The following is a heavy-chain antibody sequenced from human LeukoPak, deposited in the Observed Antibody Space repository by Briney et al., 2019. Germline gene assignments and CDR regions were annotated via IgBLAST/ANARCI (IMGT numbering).Heavy chain of an antibody. Sequence: ASVKDSCKASGGTFRCYAISWVRQAPGQGLEWMGRIMPILGIANYAQKFQGRVTITADKSTSTAYMELSSLRSEDTAVYYCARENEGGYSGYDYSTFDYWGQGTLVTVSS. CDR3: ARENEGGYSGYDYSTFDY. V-gene: IGHV1-69*04. D-gene: IGHD5-12*01. CDR2: IMPILGIA. CDR1: GGTFRCYA. J-gene: IGHJ4*02.